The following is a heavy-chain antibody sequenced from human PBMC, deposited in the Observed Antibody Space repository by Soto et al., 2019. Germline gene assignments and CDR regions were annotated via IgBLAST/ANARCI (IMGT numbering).Heavy chain of an antibody. Sequence: GASVKVSCKASGYTSTGYYMHWVRQAPGQGLEWMGWINPNSGGTNYAQKFQGWVTMTRDTSISTAYMELSRLRSDDTAVYYCARAPNYYDSSVDFDIWGQGTMVTVSS. CDR1: GYTSTGYY. V-gene: IGHV1-2*04. D-gene: IGHD3-22*01. J-gene: IGHJ3*02. CDR2: INPNSGGT. CDR3: ARAPNYYDSSVDFDI.